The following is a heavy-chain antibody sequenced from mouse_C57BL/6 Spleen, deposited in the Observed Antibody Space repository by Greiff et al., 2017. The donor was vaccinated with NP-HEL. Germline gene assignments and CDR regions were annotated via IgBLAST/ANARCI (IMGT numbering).Heavy chain of an antibody. D-gene: IGHD2-4*01. J-gene: IGHJ2*01. CDR1: GYTFTSYW. V-gene: IGHV1-55*01. CDR3: ARRGLPGYFDY. CDR2: IYPGSGST. Sequence: QVQLKESGAELVKPGASVKMSCKASGYTFTSYWITRVKQRPGQGLEWIGDIYPGSGSTNYNEKFKSKATLTVDTSSSTAYMQLSSLTSEDSAVYYCARRGLPGYFDYWGQGTTLTVSS.